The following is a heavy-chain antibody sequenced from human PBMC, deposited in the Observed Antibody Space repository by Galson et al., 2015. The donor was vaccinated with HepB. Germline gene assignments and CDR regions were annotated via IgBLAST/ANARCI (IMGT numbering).Heavy chain of an antibody. D-gene: IGHD6-19*01. V-gene: IGHV7-4-1*02. CDR1: GYTFISYA. J-gene: IGHJ3*02. CDR3: ARDAYSSGWYKAAFDI. CDR2: INTNTGNP. Sequence: SVKVSCKASGYTFISYAMNWVRQAPGQGLEWMGWINTNTGNPTYAQGFTGRFVFSLDTSVSTAYLQISSLKAEDTAVYYCARDAYSSGWYKAAFDIWGQGTMVTVSS.